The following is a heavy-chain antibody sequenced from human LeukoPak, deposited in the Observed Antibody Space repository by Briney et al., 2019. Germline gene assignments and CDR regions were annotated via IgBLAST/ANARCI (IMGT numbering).Heavy chain of an antibody. CDR1: GFTFKNAW. CDR3: TTLSVSSDY. V-gene: IGHV3-15*01. J-gene: IGHJ4*01. CDR2: IKSNADGGTA. Sequence: GGSLRLSCGASGFTFKNAWMSWVRQAPGKGLAWVGRIKSNADGGTADYAAPVKGRFTISRDDSKNTLYLQMNSLKTEDTAVYYCTTLSVSSDYWGHGTIVTVSS. D-gene: IGHD2/OR15-2a*01.